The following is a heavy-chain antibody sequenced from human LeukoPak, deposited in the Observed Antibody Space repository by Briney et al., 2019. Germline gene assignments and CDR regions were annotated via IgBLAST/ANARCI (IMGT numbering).Heavy chain of an antibody. Sequence: GASVKVSCKASGYTFTNYGIHWVRQAPGQGLEWMGWISTYNGNTNYAQKYQDRLTMTTDTSTNTACMELRSLRSDDTAVYYCAKSIVVVIAATSGFDPWGQGTLVIVSS. CDR1: GYTFTNYG. D-gene: IGHD2-15*01. CDR3: AKSIVVVIAATSGFDP. V-gene: IGHV1-18*01. J-gene: IGHJ5*02. CDR2: ISTYNGNT.